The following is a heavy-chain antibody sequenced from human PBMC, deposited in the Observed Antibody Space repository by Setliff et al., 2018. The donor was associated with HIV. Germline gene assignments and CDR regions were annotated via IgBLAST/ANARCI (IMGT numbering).Heavy chain of an antibody. CDR3: ARQASYVLDP. CDR1: IGSISSYY. J-gene: IGHJ5*02. Sequence: SETLSLTCNVSIGSISSYYWNWIRQPAGTGLQWIGRISTSGNTNYNPSLKNRLTMSLDTSKQQFSLRLSSVTAADTAIYYCARQASYVLDPWGQGTLVTVSS. D-gene: IGHD1-26*01. V-gene: IGHV4-4*07. CDR2: ISTSGNT.